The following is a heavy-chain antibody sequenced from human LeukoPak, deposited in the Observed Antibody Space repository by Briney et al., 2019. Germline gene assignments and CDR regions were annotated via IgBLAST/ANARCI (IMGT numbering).Heavy chain of an antibody. Sequence: SQTLSLTCSVSGASISSGDYYWSWIRQPPGKGLEWIGYIYDGGNTYFNPSLKSRVTISVDTSKNQFSLRLRSVTAADTAVYYCVKQWLRNAFDLWGQGTMVTVSS. D-gene: IGHD3-22*01. V-gene: IGHV4-30-4*01. CDR3: VKQWLRNAFDL. CDR1: GASISSGDYY. CDR2: IYDGGNT. J-gene: IGHJ3*01.